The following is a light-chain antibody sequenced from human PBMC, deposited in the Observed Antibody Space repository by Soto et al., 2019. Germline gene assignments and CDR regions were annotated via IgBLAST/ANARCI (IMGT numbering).Light chain of an antibody. CDR1: STDVGGYGY. Sequence: QSALTQPASVSGSPGQSITISCTGTSTDVGGYGYVSWYQQHPGKAPKVIIYEVSNRPSGVSNRFSGSKSGNTASLTISGLQAEDEADYFCSSFTTTSGAGYVFGSGTKVTVL. V-gene: IGLV2-14*01. J-gene: IGLJ1*01. CDR2: EVS. CDR3: SSFTTTSGAGYV.